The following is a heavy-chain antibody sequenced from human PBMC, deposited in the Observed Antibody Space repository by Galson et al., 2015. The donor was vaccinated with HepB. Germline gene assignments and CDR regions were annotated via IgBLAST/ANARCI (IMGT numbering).Heavy chain of an antibody. Sequence: SVKVSCKASGYTFTSYYMHWVRQAPGQGLEWMGIINPSGGSTSYAQKFQGRVTMTRDTSTSTVYMELSSLRSEDTAVYYCARGPESVAGANDAFDIWGQGTMVTVSS. V-gene: IGHV1-46*01. J-gene: IGHJ3*02. D-gene: IGHD6-19*01. CDR1: GYTFTSYY. CDR2: INPSGGST. CDR3: ARGPESVAGANDAFDI.